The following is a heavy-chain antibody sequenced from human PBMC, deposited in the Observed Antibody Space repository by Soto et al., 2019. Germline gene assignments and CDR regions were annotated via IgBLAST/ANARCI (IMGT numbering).Heavy chain of an antibody. V-gene: IGHV1-69*06. CDR1: GVTFSSYA. Sequence: QVQLVQSGAEVKKPGSSVKVSCTASGVTFSSYAISWVRQAPGQGLEWMGGIIPIFGTANYAQKFQGRVTITADKSTSTAYMELSSLRSEDTAVYYCAVQGPSLIRCLGDWGQGTLVTVSS. D-gene: IGHD4-17*01. J-gene: IGHJ4*02. CDR2: IIPIFGTA. CDR3: AVQGPSLIRCLGD.